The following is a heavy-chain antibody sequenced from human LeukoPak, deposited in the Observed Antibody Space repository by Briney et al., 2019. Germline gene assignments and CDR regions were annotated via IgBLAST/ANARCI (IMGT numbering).Heavy chain of an antibody. CDR3: ARGYSSSSGVDY. D-gene: IGHD6-6*01. J-gene: IGHJ4*02. CDR2: ISSSSSYI. V-gene: IGHV3-21*01. Sequence: GGSLRLSCAASGFTFSIYSMNWVRRAPGKGLEWVSSISSSSSYIYYADPVKGRFTIYRDKAKNSLYLQMNSLRAEDTAVYYCARGYSSSSGVDYWGQGTLVTVSS. CDR1: GFTFSIYS.